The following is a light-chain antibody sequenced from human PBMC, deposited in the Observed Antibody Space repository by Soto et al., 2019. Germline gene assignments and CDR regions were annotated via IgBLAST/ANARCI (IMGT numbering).Light chain of an antibody. V-gene: IGKV1-6*01. Sequence: AIQMTQSPSSLSASVGDRVTISCRESQGMGNALGWYQQKPGKPPKFLIYCASNLQSGVPPRFSVSGSGRDFTCSISSLQPEDSATYYCLQYINYPWTCGQGTKVEIK. CDR2: CAS. CDR3: LQYINYPWT. CDR1: QGMGNA. J-gene: IGKJ1*01.